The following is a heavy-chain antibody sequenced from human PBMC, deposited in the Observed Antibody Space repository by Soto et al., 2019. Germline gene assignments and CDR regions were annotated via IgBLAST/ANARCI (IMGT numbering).Heavy chain of an antibody. V-gene: IGHV3-73*02. CDR2: IRSKANSYAT. CDR3: TSSYYYFWSGHLPDY. D-gene: IGHD3-3*01. J-gene: IGHJ4*02. Sequence: EVQLVESGGGLVQPGGSLKLSCAASGFTFSGSAMHWVRQASGKGLEWVGRIRSKANSYATAYAASVKGRFTISRDDSKNTAYLQMNSLKTEDTAVYYCTSSYYYFWSGHLPDYWCQGTLVTVSS. CDR1: GFTFSGSA.